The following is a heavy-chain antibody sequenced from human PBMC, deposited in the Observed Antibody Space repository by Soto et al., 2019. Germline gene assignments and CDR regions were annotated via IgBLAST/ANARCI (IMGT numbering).Heavy chain of an antibody. D-gene: IGHD4-17*01. Sequence: VHLLESGGGLVQPGGSLRLACTASGFTFNHYAMSWVRQAPGKGLEWVSAVSGTGGSTKYADSVKGRFIISRDNSNSPLYLQMDSIRGEDTALYYCTKDSTVTHSLYFYSNGFDGWGQGTTVTVSS. CDR2: VSGTGGST. J-gene: IGHJ6*02. CDR1: GFTFNHYA. V-gene: IGHV3-23*01. CDR3: TKDSTVTHSLYFYSNGFDG.